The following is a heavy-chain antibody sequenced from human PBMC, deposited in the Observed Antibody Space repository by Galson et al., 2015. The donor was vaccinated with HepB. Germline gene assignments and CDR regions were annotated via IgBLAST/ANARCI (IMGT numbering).Heavy chain of an antibody. Sequence: SVKVSCKASGYTFTDYYIHWVRQAPGQGLEWIGWINPNRGGANYAQKFHGRVRMTRDTSMSTVYMELSRLTSADTAVYYCARGQLDADNFWSGYPQSWFDPRGQGTTVTVSS. J-gene: IGHJ5*01. D-gene: IGHD3-3*01. V-gene: IGHV1-2*02. CDR2: INPNRGGA. CDR1: GYTFTDYY. CDR3: ARGQLDADNFWSGYPQSWFDP.